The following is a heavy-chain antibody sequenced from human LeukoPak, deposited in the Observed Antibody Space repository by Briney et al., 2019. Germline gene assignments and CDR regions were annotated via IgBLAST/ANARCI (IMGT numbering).Heavy chain of an antibody. J-gene: IGHJ4*02. D-gene: IGHD5-18*01. CDR3: AKEYGYTYGEFDY. V-gene: IGHV3-23*01. CDR2: ISGSGVST. Sequence: GGSLRLSCAASGFTFRTSGMSWVRQAPGKGLEWVSGISGSGVSTYYADSVKGRFTISRDNSKNTLYLQMNSLRAEDTAVYYCAKEYGYTYGEFDYWGQGTLVTVSS. CDR1: GFTFRTSG.